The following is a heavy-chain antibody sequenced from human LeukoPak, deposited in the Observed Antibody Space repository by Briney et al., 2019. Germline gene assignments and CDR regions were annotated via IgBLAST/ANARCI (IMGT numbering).Heavy chain of an antibody. CDR2: INSGSNSM. D-gene: IGHD4-17*01. Sequence: KPGGSLRLSCAASGFIFSSFTMNWVRQAPGKGLEWVSSINSGSNSMYYADSVKGRFTISRDNAKNSLYLQMNSLRAEDTAVYYCTRGSYGDYGYWGQGTLVTVSS. J-gene: IGHJ4*02. CDR1: GFIFSSFT. V-gene: IGHV3-21*01. CDR3: TRGSYGDYGY.